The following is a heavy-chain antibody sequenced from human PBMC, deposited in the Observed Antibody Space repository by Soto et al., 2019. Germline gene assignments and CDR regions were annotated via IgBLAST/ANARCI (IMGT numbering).Heavy chain of an antibody. Sequence: EVQLVESGGGLIPPGGSLRLSCAASGFLVNSAYMTWVRQAPGKGLEWLSMINSDGSTLYAESVKGRFTISRYNSKNRLDLQMNSLRAEDTDMYYCARGGYSFAWGYWGQGTLVIVTS. CDR2: INSDGST. J-gene: IGHJ4*02. V-gene: IGHV3-53*01. CDR1: GFLVNSAY. D-gene: IGHD5-18*01. CDR3: ARGGYSFAWGY.